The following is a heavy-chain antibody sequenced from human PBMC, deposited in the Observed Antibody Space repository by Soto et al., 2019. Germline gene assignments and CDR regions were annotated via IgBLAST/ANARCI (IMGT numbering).Heavy chain of an antibody. Sequence: PSETLSLTCAVYGGSFSGYYWSWIRQPPGKGLEWIGEINHSGSTNYNPSLKSRVTISVDTSKNQFSLKLSSVTAADTAVYYCARYGATVNRAYYCDGMDVWGRGTKVTVSS. CDR1: GGSFSGYY. V-gene: IGHV4-34*01. CDR3: ARYGATVNRAYYCDGMDV. D-gene: IGHD4-17*01. J-gene: IGHJ6*02. CDR2: INHSGST.